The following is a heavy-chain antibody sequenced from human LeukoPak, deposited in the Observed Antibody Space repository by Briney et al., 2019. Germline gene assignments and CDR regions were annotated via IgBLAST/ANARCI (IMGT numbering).Heavy chain of an antibody. J-gene: IGHJ1*01. CDR2: ISSSSSYM. D-gene: IGHD3-22*01. CDR1: GFTFSSNT. Sequence: GGSLRLSCAASGFTFSSNTRNWVRQAPGKGLEWVSSISSSSSYMNYADSVRGRFTISRDNAKNSLYLQMNSLRAEDTAVYYCASEDYYDSSAYYYRNFQHWGQGTLVTVSS. V-gene: IGHV3-21*01. CDR3: ASEDYYDSSAYYYRNFQH.